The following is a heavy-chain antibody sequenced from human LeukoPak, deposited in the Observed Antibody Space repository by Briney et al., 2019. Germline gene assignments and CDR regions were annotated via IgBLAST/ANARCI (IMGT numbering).Heavy chain of an antibody. D-gene: IGHD1-26*01. V-gene: IGHV1-69*04. CDR2: IIPILGIA. Sequence: ASVKVSCKASGGTFSRYAISWVRQAPGQGLEWMGRIIPILGIANYAQKFQGRVTITADKSTSTAYMELSSLRSEDTAVYCCARGRIVGATTPFGYWGQGTLVTVSS. CDR3: ARGRIVGATTPFGY. J-gene: IGHJ4*02. CDR1: GGTFSRYA.